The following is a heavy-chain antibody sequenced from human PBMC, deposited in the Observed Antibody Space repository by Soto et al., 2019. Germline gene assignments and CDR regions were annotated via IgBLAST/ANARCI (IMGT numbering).Heavy chain of an antibody. CDR3: ARVQVLPNPAADF. D-gene: IGHD2-21*01. CDR2: ISARNGDT. J-gene: IGHJ4*02. V-gene: IGHV1-18*04. CDR1: GYTFTAYG. Sequence: GASVKVSCKASGYTFTAYGIIWVRQAPGQHLEWLGWISARNGDTKYAQGFQGRVTLTTDTPTTTTYMELMNLRSDDTAVYFCARVQVLPNPAADFWGQGTLVTVSS.